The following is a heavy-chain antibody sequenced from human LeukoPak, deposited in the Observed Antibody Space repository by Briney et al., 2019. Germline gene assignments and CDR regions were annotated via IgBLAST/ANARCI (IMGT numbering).Heavy chain of an antibody. CDR1: GFTFSSYG. CDR2: IWYDESKR. J-gene: IGHJ4*02. CDR3: ARDDFGSGSPFDY. V-gene: IGHV3-33*01. Sequence: GGSLRLSCAASGFTFSSYGMHWVRQAPGKGLEWVAVIWYDESKRYYADSVKGRFTISRDSSKNTLYLQMNSLRAEDTAVYYCARDDFGSGSPFDYWGQGTLVTVSS. D-gene: IGHD6-19*01.